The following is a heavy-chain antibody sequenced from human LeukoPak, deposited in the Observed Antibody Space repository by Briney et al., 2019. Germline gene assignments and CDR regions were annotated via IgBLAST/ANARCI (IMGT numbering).Heavy chain of an antibody. V-gene: IGHV3-23*01. CDR1: GFTFSSYG. Sequence: GGTLRLSCAASGFTFSSYGMSWVRQAPGKGLEWVSAISGSGGSTYYADSVKGRFTISRDNSKNTLYLQMNSLRAEDTAVYYCAKDRRPTVAAAEAWFDPWGQGTLVTVSS. J-gene: IGHJ5*02. CDR3: AKDRRPTVAAAEAWFDP. CDR2: ISGSGGST. D-gene: IGHD6-13*01.